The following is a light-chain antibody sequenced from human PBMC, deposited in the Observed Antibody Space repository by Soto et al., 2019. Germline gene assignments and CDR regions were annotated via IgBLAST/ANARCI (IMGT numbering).Light chain of an antibody. CDR3: HQYGAPLIT. Sequence: EVVLTQSPGTLSLSPGERATLSCRASQSVSSNYLAWYQPKPRKAHRLLIYGATNRATGITDRFSCSVSGTHFTLTISRLEPGDFEVFYCHQYGAPLITFGQGTRMEMK. V-gene: IGKV3-20*01. CDR1: QSVSSNY. CDR2: GAT. J-gene: IGKJ5*01.